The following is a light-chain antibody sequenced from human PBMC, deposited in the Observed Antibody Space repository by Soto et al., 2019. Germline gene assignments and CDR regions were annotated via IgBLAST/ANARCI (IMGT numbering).Light chain of an antibody. CDR1: QSVSSN. Sequence: EMVMTQSPATLSVSPGERASLSCRASQSVSSNLAWYQQKPGQTPRLLIYATSTRATGIPARFSGSGSGTEFTLTISSLQSEDFAVYYCQQYISSPRTFGQGTKVDIK. CDR3: QQYISSPRT. CDR2: ATS. J-gene: IGKJ1*01. V-gene: IGKV3-15*01.